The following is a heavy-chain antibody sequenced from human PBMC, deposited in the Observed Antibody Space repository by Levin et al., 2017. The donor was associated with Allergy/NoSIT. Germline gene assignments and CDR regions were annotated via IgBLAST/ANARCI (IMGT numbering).Heavy chain of an antibody. CDR3: ARAQRNWLQSPEAFDS. V-gene: IGHV4-31*03. J-gene: IGHJ3*02. CDR2: IYYSGST. Sequence: SETLSLTCTVSGGSISSGGYYWSWIRQHPGKGLEWIGYIYYSGSTYYNPSLKSRVTISVDTSKNQFSLKLSSVTAADTAVYYCARAQRNWLQSPEAFDSWGQGTMVTVSS. D-gene: IGHD3-9*01. CDR1: GGSISSGGYY.